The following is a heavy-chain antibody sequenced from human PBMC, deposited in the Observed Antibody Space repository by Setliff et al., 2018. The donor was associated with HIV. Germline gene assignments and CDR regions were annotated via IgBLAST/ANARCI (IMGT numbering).Heavy chain of an antibody. CDR2: INHSGST. J-gene: IGHJ4*02. CDR1: GGSFSGYY. V-gene: IGHV4-34*01. D-gene: IGHD1-26*01. CDR3: ARLRDMEWELIGLDY. Sequence: SETLSLTCAVYGGSFSGYYWSWIRQSPGKGLEWIGEINHSGSTKYNPSLKSRVTISVDTSKNQFSLKLSSVTAADTAIYYCARLRDMEWELIGLDYWGRGTLVTVSS.